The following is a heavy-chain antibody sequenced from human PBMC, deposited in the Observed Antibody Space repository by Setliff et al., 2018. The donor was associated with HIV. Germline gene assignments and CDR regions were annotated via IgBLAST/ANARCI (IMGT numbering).Heavy chain of an antibody. CDR1: GAXXGRGKDY. J-gene: IGHJ2*01. D-gene: IGHD3-22*01. V-gene: IGHV4-30-4*01. Sequence: SETLSLTCTVSGAXXGRGKDYRPRRRQPPGKGLEWIGYIYYSGGTYYNPSLKSRVTISVDTSKNQFSLKLNSVTAADTAVYXXSRDPYDTSGYSNYYFDLWGRGTLVTVAS. CDR2: IYYSGGT. CDR3: SRDPYDTSGYSNYYFDL.